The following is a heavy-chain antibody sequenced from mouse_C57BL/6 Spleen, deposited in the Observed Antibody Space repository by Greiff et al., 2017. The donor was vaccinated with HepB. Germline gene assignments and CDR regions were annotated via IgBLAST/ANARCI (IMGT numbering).Heavy chain of an antibody. V-gene: IGHV1-54*01. CDR3: ARGATVGMPRLGY. CDR2: INPGSGGT. D-gene: IGHD1-1*01. J-gene: IGHJ2*01. Sequence: QVQLQQSGAELVRPGTSVKVSCKASGYAFTNYLIEWVKQRPGQGLEWIGVINPGSGGTNYNEKFKGKATLTADKSSSTAYMQLSSLTSEDSAVYFCARGATVGMPRLGYWGQGTTLTVSS. CDR1: GYAFTNYL.